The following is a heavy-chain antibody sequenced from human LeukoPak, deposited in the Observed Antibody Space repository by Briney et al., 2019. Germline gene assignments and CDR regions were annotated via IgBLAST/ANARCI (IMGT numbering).Heavy chain of an antibody. CDR2: IYYGGST. CDR1: GGSITNYF. J-gene: IGHJ4*02. CDR3: AREGGYSFAKFFDY. Sequence: SETLSLTCSVSGGSITNYFWAWIRQPPGKGLEWIGFIYYGGSTNYNPSLKSRVTISVDTSKNQFSLKLSSVTAADTAFYYCAREGGYSFAKFFDYWGQGTLVTVSS. V-gene: IGHV4-59*01. D-gene: IGHD5-18*01.